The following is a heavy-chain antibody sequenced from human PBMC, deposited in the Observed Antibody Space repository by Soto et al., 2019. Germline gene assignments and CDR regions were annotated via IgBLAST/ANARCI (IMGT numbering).Heavy chain of an antibody. J-gene: IGHJ6*02. Sequence: SVKVSCKASGFTFTSSSVTWVRHARGQRLEWIGWIVVGSGNTNYAQKFQERVTITRDMSTSTAYMELSSLRSEDTAVYYCAAEGGECSCGSCYSEFGYDGMYFWGQGTTVTGSS. CDR1: GFTFTSSS. D-gene: IGHD2-15*01. CDR3: AAEGGECSCGSCYSEFGYDGMYF. V-gene: IGHV1-58*01. CDR2: IVVGSGNT.